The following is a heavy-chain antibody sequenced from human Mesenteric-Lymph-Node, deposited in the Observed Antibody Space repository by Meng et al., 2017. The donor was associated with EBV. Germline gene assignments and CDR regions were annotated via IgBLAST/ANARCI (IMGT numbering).Heavy chain of an antibody. D-gene: IGHD4-17*01. CDR2: IIPVSGTA. J-gene: IGHJ4*02. Sequence: QGQLVQSGFEVKKPGSSVKVSCTASGGTFSSSAINWVRQAPGQGLEWMGGIIPVSGTANYAQKFQGRLTIIADESTNPAYMELNSLKSEDTAVYYCARLRAGDYGDYYFDYWGQGTLVTVSS. CDR1: GGTFSSSA. V-gene: IGHV1-69*01. CDR3: ARLRAGDYGDYYFDY.